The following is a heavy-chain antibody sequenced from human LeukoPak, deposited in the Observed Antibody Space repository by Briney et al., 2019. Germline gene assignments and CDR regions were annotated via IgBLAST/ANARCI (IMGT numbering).Heavy chain of an antibody. CDR2: MNPKRGNT. V-gene: IGHV1-8*01. CDR1: GYTFTRYD. J-gene: IGHJ6*03. Sequence: AAVTVSFTASGYTFTRYDINGVRQAPGQGREGMGWMNPKRGNTGYAQKFQRIVTMTTNTSISTAYMELSSLRSEDTAVYYCARRHYDFWSGYYTGMFYYYMDVWGKGTTVTVSS. CDR3: ARRHYDFWSGYYTGMFYYYMDV. D-gene: IGHD3-3*01.